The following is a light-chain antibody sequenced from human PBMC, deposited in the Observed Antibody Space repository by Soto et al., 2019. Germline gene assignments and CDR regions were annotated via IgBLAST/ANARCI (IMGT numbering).Light chain of an antibody. J-gene: IGKJ1*01. CDR3: QQYSSSPRT. V-gene: IGKV3-20*01. CDR2: GAS. Sequence: EIVLTQSPGTLSLSPGQRATLSCRASQSVSSNYLAWYQQKPGQAPRLLIYGASSRATGIPDRFSGSGSGTDFTLTISRLEPEDFAVYYCQQYSSSPRTFCQGTKVEIK. CDR1: QSVSSNY.